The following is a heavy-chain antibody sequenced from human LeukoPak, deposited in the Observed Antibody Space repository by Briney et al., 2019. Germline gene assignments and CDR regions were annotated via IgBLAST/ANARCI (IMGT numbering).Heavy chain of an antibody. CDR2: INPNSGGT. CDR1: GSTFTGYY. Sequence: ASVKVSCKASGSTFTGYYMHWVRQAPGQGLEWMGWINPNSGGTNYAQKFQGRVTMTRDTSISTAYMELSRLRSDDTAVHYCARVGGEGIVVVPAATGSFDYWGQGTLVTVSS. D-gene: IGHD2-2*01. V-gene: IGHV1-2*02. CDR3: ARVGGEGIVVVPAATGSFDY. J-gene: IGHJ4*02.